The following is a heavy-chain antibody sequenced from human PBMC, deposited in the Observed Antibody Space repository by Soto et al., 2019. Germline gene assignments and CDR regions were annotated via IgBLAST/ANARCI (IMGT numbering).Heavy chain of an antibody. D-gene: IGHD6-13*01. CDR2: IIPIFGTA. V-gene: IGHV1-69*13. CDR1: GGTFSSYA. Sequence: ASVKVSCKASGGTFSSYAISWVRQAPGQGLEWMGGIIPIFGTANYAQKFQGRVTITADESTSTAYMELSSLRSEDTAVYYCARGSSSWYGVDYWGQGTLVTVSS. CDR3: ARGSSSWYGVDY. J-gene: IGHJ4*02.